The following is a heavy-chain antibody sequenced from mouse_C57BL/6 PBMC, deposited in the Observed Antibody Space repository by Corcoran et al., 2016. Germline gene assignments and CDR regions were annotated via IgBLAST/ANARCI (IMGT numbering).Heavy chain of an antibody. CDR1: GYTFTSYD. CDR2: IYPRDGST. D-gene: IGHD2-3*01. CDR3: ARKRDDGSNAMDY. V-gene: IGHV1-85*01. Sequence: QVQLQQSGPELVKPGASVKMSCKASGYTFTSYDINWVKQRPGQGLEWIGWIYPRDGSTKYNEKFKGKATLTVDTSSSTAYMELHSLTSEDSAVYFCARKRDDGSNAMDYWGQGTSVTVSS. J-gene: IGHJ4*01.